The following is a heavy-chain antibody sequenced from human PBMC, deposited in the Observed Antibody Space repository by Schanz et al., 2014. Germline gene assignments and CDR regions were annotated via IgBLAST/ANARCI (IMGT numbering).Heavy chain of an antibody. CDR2: MNSKTGNT. D-gene: IGHD3-16*01. CDR1: GYTFTSYD. V-gene: IGHV1-8*01. J-gene: IGHJ4*02. CDR3: TKGRTFGR. Sequence: QVQLVQSGAEVKQPGASVKVSCKASGYTFTSYDINWVRQATGQGLEWMGWMNSKTGNTGYAQRFQGRGAMTRNTSITAAYLELSSLRSGDTAVYYCTKGRTFGRWGQGTLVTVSS.